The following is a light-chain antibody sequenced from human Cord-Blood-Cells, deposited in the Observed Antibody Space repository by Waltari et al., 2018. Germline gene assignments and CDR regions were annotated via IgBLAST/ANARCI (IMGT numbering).Light chain of an antibody. J-gene: IGLJ3*02. CDR1: SSDVGGYHY. Sequence: QSALTQPASVSGSPGPSITISCTGTSSDVGGYHYVSWYQQHPGKSPKLMIYDVSNRPSGVLNRFSGSKSGNAASMTISGRQAEDEADYYCSPYTSSSTVFGGGTKLTVL. CDR3: SPYTSSSTV. CDR2: DVS. V-gene: IGLV2-14*01.